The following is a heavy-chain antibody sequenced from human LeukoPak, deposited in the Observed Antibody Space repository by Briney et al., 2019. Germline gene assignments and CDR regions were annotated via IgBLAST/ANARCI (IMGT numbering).Heavy chain of an antibody. CDR3: AKVSRGYCRGGTCYYFHGLDV. CDR2: VFGSGGST. J-gene: IGHJ6*02. V-gene: IGHV3-23*01. Sequence: GGSLRLSCAASGFTFSNFAMSWVRQAPGKGLEWVSSVFGSGGSTYYADSVEGRFTISRDNSKNTLYLQMNSLRAEDTAVYYCAKVSRGYCRGGTCYYFHGLDVWGQGTTVTVSS. CDR1: GFTFSNFA. D-gene: IGHD2-15*01.